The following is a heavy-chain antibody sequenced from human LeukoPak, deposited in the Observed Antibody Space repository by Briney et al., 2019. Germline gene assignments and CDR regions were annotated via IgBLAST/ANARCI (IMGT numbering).Heavy chain of an antibody. CDR2: IYHSGST. V-gene: IGHV4-38-2*02. Sequence: PSETLSLTCTVSGYSISSGYYWGWIRQPPGKGLEWIGSIYHSGSTYYNPSLKSRATISVDTSKNQFSLKLSSVTAADTAVYYCARDRGLRGLYDYWGQGTLVTVSS. CDR1: GYSISSGYY. D-gene: IGHD4-17*01. J-gene: IGHJ4*02. CDR3: ARDRGLRGLYDY.